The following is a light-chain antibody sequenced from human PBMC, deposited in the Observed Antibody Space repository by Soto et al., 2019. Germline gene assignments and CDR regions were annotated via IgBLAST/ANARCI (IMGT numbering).Light chain of an antibody. CDR1: QSVSSY. CDR2: DAS. V-gene: IGKV3-11*01. CDR3: QQYDRPPIT. Sequence: EVVLTQSPGTLSLSPGERATLSCTASQSVSSYLAWYQQKPGQAPRLLIYDASNRATGIPARFSGSGSGTDFTLTISRLEPEDSALYYCQQYDRPPITFGQGTRLEIK. J-gene: IGKJ5*01.